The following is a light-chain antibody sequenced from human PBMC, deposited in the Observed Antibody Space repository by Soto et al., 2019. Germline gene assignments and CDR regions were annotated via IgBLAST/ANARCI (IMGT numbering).Light chain of an antibody. CDR3: QQYGSSPT. CDR2: DVS. V-gene: IGKV3-20*01. CDR1: QSVSSNY. J-gene: IGKJ1*01. Sequence: DIVLTQSPGTLSLSPGERATLSCRSSQSVSSNYLAWYQQKPDQAPRLVIYDVSGRATGIPDRFSGSGSGTAFTLTISRLEPEDSAVYYCQQYGSSPTFGQGTKVVIK.